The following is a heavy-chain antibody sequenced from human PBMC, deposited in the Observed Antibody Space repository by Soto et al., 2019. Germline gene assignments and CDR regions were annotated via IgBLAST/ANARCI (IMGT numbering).Heavy chain of an antibody. CDR1: GGTFSSYA. D-gene: IGHD5-18*01. V-gene: IGHV1-69*12. CDR2: IIPIFGTA. CDR3: ARRLDGSYAFPPLAPGGMDV. J-gene: IGHJ6*02. Sequence: QVQLVQSGAEVKKPGSSVKVSCKASGGTFSSYAISWVRQAPGQGLEWMGGIIPIFGTANYAQKFQGRVTITADETTSTAYMELSSLRSEDTAVYYCARRLDGSYAFPPLAPGGMDVWGQGTTVTVSS.